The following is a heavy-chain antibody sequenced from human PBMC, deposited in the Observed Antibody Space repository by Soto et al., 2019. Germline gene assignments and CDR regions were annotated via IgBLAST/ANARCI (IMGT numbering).Heavy chain of an antibody. CDR1: GFTFSGYA. CDR3: ARDLSWGSNWYYYMDV. J-gene: IGHJ6*03. CDR2: LSGSGDTT. D-gene: IGHD7-27*01. V-gene: IGHV3-23*01. Sequence: GGSLRLSCAASGFTFSGYAMTWVRQAPGKGLEWVSALSGSGDTTYYADSVKGRFTVSRDNARNSLYLQMNSLRAEDTAVYYCARDLSWGSNWYYYMDVWGKGTTVTVSS.